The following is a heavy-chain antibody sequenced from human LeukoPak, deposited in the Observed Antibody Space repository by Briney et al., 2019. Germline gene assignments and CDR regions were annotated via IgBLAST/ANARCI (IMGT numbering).Heavy chain of an antibody. Sequence: GGSLRLSCAASGFTFSSYSMNWVRQAPGKGLEWVSSISSSSSYIYYADSVKGRFTISRDNAKNSLYLQMNSLRAEDTAVYYCATTTHRSVASSLRYFDYWGQGTLVTVSS. CDR3: ATTTHRSVASSLRYFDY. D-gene: IGHD1-14*01. J-gene: IGHJ4*02. CDR1: GFTFSSYS. CDR2: ISSSSSYI. V-gene: IGHV3-21*01.